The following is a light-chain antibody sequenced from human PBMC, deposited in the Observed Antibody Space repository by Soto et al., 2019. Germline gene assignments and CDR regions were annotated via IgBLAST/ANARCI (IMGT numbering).Light chain of an antibody. V-gene: IGLV2-23*01. Sequence: QSVLTQPTSVSGSPGQSITISCTGNHNDIGTYDYVSWYQQHPGRAPKVIIYEGTKRPSGVPDRFSGSKSGNTASLTISGLQSEDEADYFCCSYAGSSTMIFGGGTKLTVL. CDR2: EGT. J-gene: IGLJ2*01. CDR3: CSYAGSSTMI. CDR1: HNDIGTYDY.